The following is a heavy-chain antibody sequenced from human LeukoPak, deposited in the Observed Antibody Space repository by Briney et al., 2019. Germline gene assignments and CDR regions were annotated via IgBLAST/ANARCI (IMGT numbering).Heavy chain of an antibody. CDR2: ISYDGGNK. D-gene: IGHD2-2*03. CDR1: GFTFSSYA. J-gene: IGHJ4*02. CDR3: ARDLSGYGYRGFDY. Sequence: GGSLRLSCAASGFTFSSYAMHWVRQAPGKGLEWVAVISYDGGNKYYADSVKGRFTISRDNSKNTLYLQMNSLRAEDTAVYYCARDLSGYGYRGFDYWGQGTLVTVSS. V-gene: IGHV3-30-3*01.